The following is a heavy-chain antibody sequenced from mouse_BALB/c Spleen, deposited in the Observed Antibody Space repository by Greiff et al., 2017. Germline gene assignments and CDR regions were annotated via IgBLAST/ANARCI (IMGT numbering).Heavy chain of an antibody. CDR2: ISSGGSYT. Sequence: EVQRVESGGGLVKPGGSLKLSCAASGFTFSSYAMSWVRQTPEKRLEWVATISSGGSYTYYPDSVKGRFTISRDNAKNTLYLQMSSLRSEDTAMYYCARPPSMDYWGQGTSVTVSS. CDR3: ARPPSMDY. J-gene: IGHJ4*01. CDR1: GFTFSSYA. V-gene: IGHV5-9-3*01.